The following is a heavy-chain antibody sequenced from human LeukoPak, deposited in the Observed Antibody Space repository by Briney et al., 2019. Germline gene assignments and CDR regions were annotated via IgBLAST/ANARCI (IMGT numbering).Heavy chain of an antibody. J-gene: IGHJ3*02. V-gene: IGHV4-38-2*02. CDR2: IYHSGTS. CDR1: GFSISNGYY. D-gene: IGHD3-9*01. Sequence: SETLSLTCTVSGFSISNGYYWGWIRQPPGKGLEWLGTIYHSGTSYYNPSLKSRITISVDKSKNQFSLKLSSVTAADTAVYYCARLNYDILTGAPSAFDIWGQGTMVTVSS. CDR3: ARLNYDILTGAPSAFDI.